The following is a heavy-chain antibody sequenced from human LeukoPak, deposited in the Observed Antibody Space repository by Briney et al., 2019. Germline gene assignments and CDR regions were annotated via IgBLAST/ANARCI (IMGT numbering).Heavy chain of an antibody. CDR1: GYTFTGYY. CDR3: ARDAYDILTGYYIWFDP. J-gene: IGHJ5*02. V-gene: IGHV1-2*02. Sequence: GASVKVSCKASGYTFTGYYMHWVRQAAGQGLEWMGWINPNSGGTNYAQKFQGRVTMTRDTSISTAYMELSRLRSDDTAVYYCARDAYDILTGYYIWFDPWGQGTLVTVSS. D-gene: IGHD3-9*01. CDR2: INPNSGGT.